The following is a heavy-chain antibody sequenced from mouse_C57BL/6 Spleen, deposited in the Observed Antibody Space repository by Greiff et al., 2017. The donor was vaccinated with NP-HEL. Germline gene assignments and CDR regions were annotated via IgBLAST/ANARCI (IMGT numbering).Heavy chain of an antibody. CDR1: GFTFSNYW. D-gene: IGHD1-1*01. CDR3: TAKRYGLDY. J-gene: IGHJ2*01. Sequence: EVKLMESGGGLVQPGGSMKLSCVASGFTFSNYWMNWVRQSPEKGLEWVAQIRLKSDNYATHYAESVKGRFTISRDDSKSSVYLQMNNLRAEDTGIYYCTAKRYGLDYWGQGTTLTVSS. CDR2: IRLKSDNYAT. V-gene: IGHV6-3*01.